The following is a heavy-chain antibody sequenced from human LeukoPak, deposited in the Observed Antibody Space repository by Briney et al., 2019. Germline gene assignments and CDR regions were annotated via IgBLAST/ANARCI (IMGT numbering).Heavy chain of an antibody. CDR1: GFTFSSYS. V-gene: IGHV3-48*01. CDR3: TRDSSGWTFDC. J-gene: IGHJ4*02. CDR2: ISSGSSTI. Sequence: GSLRLSCAASGFTFSSYSMNWVRQAPGKGLEWVSYISSGSSTIYYADSVKGRFTISRDNAKNSLYLQMDSLRAEDTAVYYCTRDSSGWTFDCWGQGTLVTVSS. D-gene: IGHD6-19*01.